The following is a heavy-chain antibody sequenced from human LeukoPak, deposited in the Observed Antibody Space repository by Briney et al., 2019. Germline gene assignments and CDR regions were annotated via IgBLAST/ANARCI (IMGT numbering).Heavy chain of an antibody. Sequence: GGSLRLSCAASGFTFSSDGMHWVRQTPGKGLEWVAVISYDGSSKYYADSVKGRFTISRDNSKNTLYLQMNSLRTDDTAVYYCARYGVGATHFDYXXXGTLVIVSS. CDR2: ISYDGSSK. CDR1: GFTFSSDG. CDR3: ARYGVGATHFDY. J-gene: IGHJ4*01. V-gene: IGHV3-30*03. D-gene: IGHD1-26*01.